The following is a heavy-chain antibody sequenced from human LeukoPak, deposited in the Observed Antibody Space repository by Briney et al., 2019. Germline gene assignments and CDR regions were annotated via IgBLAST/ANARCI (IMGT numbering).Heavy chain of an antibody. Sequence: GGSLRLSCAASRFTFSSYAMSWVRQAPGKGLEWVSGISGSGGSTDYADSVKGRFTISRDNSKNTLYLQMNSLRAEDTAVYYCARSGGSGSYYDAFDIWGQGTMVTVSS. CDR2: ISGSGGST. J-gene: IGHJ3*02. CDR3: ARSGGSGSYYDAFDI. CDR1: RFTFSSYA. D-gene: IGHD1-26*01. V-gene: IGHV3-23*01.